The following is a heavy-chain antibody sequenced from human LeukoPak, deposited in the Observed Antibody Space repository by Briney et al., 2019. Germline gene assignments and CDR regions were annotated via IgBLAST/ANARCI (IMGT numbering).Heavy chain of an antibody. CDR1: GFTFSSYA. V-gene: IGHV3-30*04. D-gene: IGHD3-22*01. CDR3: ARGSARTMIVVGGAFDI. CDR2: ISYDGSNK. J-gene: IGHJ3*02. Sequence: GGSLRLSCAASGFTFSSYAMHWVRQAPGKGLEWVAVISYDGSNKYYADSVKGRFTISRDNSKNTLYLQMNSLRAEDTAVYYCARGSARTMIVVGGAFDIWGQGTMVTVSS.